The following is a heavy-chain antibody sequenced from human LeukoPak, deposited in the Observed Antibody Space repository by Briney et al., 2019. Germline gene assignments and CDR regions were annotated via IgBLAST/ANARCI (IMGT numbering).Heavy chain of an antibody. CDR2: ISWNSGSI. CDR3: AKYYYDSSGYGGYYFDY. J-gene: IGHJ4*02. V-gene: IGHV3-9*01. Sequence: PGGSLRLSCAASGFTFDDYAMHWVRQAPGKGLEWVSGISWNSGSIGYADSVKGRFTISRDNSKNTLYLQMNSLRAEDTAVYYCAKYYYDSSGYGGYYFDYWGQGTLVTVSS. D-gene: IGHD3-22*01. CDR1: GFTFDDYA.